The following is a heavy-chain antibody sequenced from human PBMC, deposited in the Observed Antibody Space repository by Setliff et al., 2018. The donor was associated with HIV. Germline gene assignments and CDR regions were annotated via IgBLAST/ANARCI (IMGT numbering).Heavy chain of an antibody. Sequence: SETLSLTCSVSGATIHYHYWSWIRQPPGKGLEWIGYVDYSGAAEYNPSLQSRVTISRDPSKNQVSLRLNSATAADTAVYYCTRGPGGTVPKPVEAFDVWGQGALVTVSS. V-gene: IGHV4-59*11. D-gene: IGHD1-7*01. CDR2: VDYSGAA. J-gene: IGHJ3*01. CDR1: GATIHYHY. CDR3: TRGPGGTVPKPVEAFDV.